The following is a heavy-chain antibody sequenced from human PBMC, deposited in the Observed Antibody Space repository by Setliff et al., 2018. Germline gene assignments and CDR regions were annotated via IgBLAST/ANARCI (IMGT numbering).Heavy chain of an antibody. CDR1: GGSISSSSYY. CDR2: IHYNGNL. Sequence: SETLSLTCAVSGGSISSSSYYWGWIRQSPGEGLEWIANIHYNGNLYYNPSLKNRATISMDTSKIQFSLKLISVTAADTALYLCARRPTGPGAPFDIWGHGTMVTVSS. V-gene: IGHV4-39*01. D-gene: IGHD3-10*01. CDR3: ARRPTGPGAPFDI. J-gene: IGHJ3*02.